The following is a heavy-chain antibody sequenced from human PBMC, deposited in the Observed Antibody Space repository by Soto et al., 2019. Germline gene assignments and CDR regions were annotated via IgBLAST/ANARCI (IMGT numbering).Heavy chain of an antibody. D-gene: IGHD3-22*01. J-gene: IGHJ4*02. Sequence: PGGSLRLSCAASGFTFSSYAMSWVRQAPGKGLEWVSAISGSGGSTYYADSVKGRFTISRDNSKNTLYLQMNSLRAEDTAVYYCARDRGYYVNYFDYWGQGTLVTVSS. CDR1: GFTFSSYA. V-gene: IGHV3-23*01. CDR3: ARDRGYYVNYFDY. CDR2: ISGSGGST.